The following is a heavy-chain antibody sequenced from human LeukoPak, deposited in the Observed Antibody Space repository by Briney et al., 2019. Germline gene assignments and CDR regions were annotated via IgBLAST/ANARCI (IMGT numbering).Heavy chain of an antibody. Sequence: GGSLRLSCAASGFTFRTSAFSWVRQSPGRGLEWVSTVGTDSDTYYADSVKGRFTISRDNSKNTVYLQMTGLRADDTAVYYCAKKTPGIHPFDSWDQGTLVTVSP. J-gene: IGHJ4*02. CDR2: VGTDSDT. D-gene: IGHD6-13*01. CDR1: GFTFRTSA. V-gene: IGHV3-23*01. CDR3: AKKTPGIHPFDS.